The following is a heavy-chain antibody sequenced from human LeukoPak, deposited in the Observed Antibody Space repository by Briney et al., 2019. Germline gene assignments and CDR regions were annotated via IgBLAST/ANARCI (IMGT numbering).Heavy chain of an antibody. D-gene: IGHD2-8*01. CDR3: ARHRSHHGWFDP. V-gene: IGHV4-39*01. CDR1: GDSIISSDYC. CDR2: LYFSGST. Sequence: SETLSLTCTVSGDSIISSDYCWSWIRQPPGRGLEFVGCLYFSGSTYYNPSLNGRVTISVDTSKNQFSLNLYSMTAADTALYFCARHRSHHGWFDPWGQGTLVTVSS. J-gene: IGHJ5*02.